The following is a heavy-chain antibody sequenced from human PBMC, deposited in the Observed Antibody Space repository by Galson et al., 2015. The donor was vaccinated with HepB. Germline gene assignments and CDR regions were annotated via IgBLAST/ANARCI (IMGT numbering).Heavy chain of an antibody. CDR2: ISYDGSNK. D-gene: IGHD2-15*01. V-gene: IGHV3-30-3*01. J-gene: IGHJ6*02. CDR3: ARGMGGYYYGMDV. Sequence: SLRLSCAASGFTFSSYAVHWVRQAPGKGLEWVAVISYDGSNKYYADSVKGRFTISRDNSKNTLYLQMNSLRAEDTAVYYCARGMGGYYYGMDVWGQGTTVTVSS. CDR1: GFTFSSYA.